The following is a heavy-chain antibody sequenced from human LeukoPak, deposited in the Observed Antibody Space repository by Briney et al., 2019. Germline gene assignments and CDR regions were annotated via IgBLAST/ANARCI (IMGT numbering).Heavy chain of an antibody. Sequence: SETLSLTCAVYGGSFSGYYWSWIRQPPGKGLEWIGEINRSGSTSYKPSLKSRVTISVDRSKTKFSMKLSPVTAADTAVYYCDRESHYYDSSGYYRYNWFDPWGQGTLVPVSS. D-gene: IGHD3-22*01. CDR3: DRESHYYDSSGYYRYNWFDP. CDR2: INRSGST. CDR1: GGSFSGYY. J-gene: IGHJ5*02. V-gene: IGHV4-34*01.